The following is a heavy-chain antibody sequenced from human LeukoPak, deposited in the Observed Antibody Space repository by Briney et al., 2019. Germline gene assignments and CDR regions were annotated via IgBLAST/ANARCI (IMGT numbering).Heavy chain of an antibody. V-gene: IGHV1-18*01. CDR1: GYTFTSYG. CDR2: ISAYNGNT. J-gene: IGHJ6*03. Sequence: GASVKVSCKASGYTFTSYGISWVRQAPGQGLEWMGWISAYNGNTNYAQKLQGRVTMTTDTSTSTAYMELRSLRSDDTAVYYCARAQGGSLSDYGDYGYYYYYYMDVWGKGTTVTISS. D-gene: IGHD4-17*01. CDR3: ARAQGGSLSDYGDYGYYYYYYMDV.